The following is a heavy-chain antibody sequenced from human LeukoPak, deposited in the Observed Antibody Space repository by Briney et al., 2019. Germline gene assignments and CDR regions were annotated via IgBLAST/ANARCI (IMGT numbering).Heavy chain of an antibody. CDR2: IYTSGST. V-gene: IGHV4-4*07. J-gene: IGHJ4*02. CDR3: ARDSGDGYNAYFDY. Sequence: LETLSLTCTVSGGSISSYYWSWIRQPAGKGLEWIGRIYTSGSTNYNPSLKSRVTMSVDTSKNQFSLKLSSVTAADTAVYYCARDSGDGYNAYFDYWGQGTLVTVSS. CDR1: GGSISSYY. D-gene: IGHD5-24*01.